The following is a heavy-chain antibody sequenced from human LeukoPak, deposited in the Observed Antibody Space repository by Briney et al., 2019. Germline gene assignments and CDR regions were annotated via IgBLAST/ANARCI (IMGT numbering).Heavy chain of an antibody. J-gene: IGHJ6*04. CDR2: INWNGGRT. Sequence: PGGSLKLSCAASGLKFEDYGMTWVRQAPGKGLERVSGINWNGGRTGYADSVKGRFTISRDNAKNSLHLQMNSLRAEDTAVYYCAELGITMIGGVWGKGTTVTISS. V-gene: IGHV3-20*04. CDR1: GLKFEDYG. CDR3: AELGITMIGGV. D-gene: IGHD3-10*02.